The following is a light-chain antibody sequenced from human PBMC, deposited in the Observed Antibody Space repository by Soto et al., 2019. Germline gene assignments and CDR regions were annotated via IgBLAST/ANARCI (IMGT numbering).Light chain of an antibody. V-gene: IGKV1-5*01. CDR3: QQYNSYSQT. CDR2: DAS. Sequence: DIPMTQSPSTLSASVGDRVTITCRPSQSISSWLAWYQQKPGKAPKLLIYDASSLESGVPSRFSGSGSGTEFTLTISSLQPDDFATYYCQQYNSYSQTFGQGTKVEIK. J-gene: IGKJ1*01. CDR1: QSISSW.